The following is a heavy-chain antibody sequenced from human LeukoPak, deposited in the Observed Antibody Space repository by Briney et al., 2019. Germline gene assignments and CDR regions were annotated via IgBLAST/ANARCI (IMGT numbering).Heavy chain of an antibody. CDR1: VFTFGDYA. CDR3: TRDPYYYDSSGYYYERCFDY. CDR2: IRSKAYGGTT. J-gene: IGHJ4*02. D-gene: IGHD3-22*01. Sequence: GGSLRLSCTASVFTFGDYAMSWVRQAPGKGLEWVGFIRSKAYGGTTEYAASVKGRFTISRDDSKSIAYLQMNSLKTEDTAVYYCTRDPYYYDSSGYYYERCFDYWGQGTLVTVSS. V-gene: IGHV3-49*04.